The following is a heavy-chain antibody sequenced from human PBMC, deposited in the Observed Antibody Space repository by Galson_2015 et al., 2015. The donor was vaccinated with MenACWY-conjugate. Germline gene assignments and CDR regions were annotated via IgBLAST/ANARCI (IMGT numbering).Heavy chain of an antibody. Sequence: QSGAEVKKPGESLRISCKGSGYSFTSYWIGWVRQMPGKGLEWMGIIYPHDSDTRYSPSFQGQVTISVDKSISTANLQWSSLKASDTAMYYCARQMGATLSSHDAFDIWGQGTMVTVSS. D-gene: IGHD1-26*01. CDR2: IYPHDSDT. CDR1: GYSFTSYW. J-gene: IGHJ3*02. CDR3: ARQMGATLSSHDAFDI. V-gene: IGHV5-51*01.